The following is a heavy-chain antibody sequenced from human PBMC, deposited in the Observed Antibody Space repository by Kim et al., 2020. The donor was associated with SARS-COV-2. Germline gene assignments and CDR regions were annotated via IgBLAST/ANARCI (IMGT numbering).Heavy chain of an antibody. V-gene: IGHV3-11*01. J-gene: IGHJ5*02. Sequence: YAHSVKGRFTTSRENATNSLYLQMNSLRAEDTAVYYCARALSGSGMGFDPWGQGTLVTVSS. D-gene: IGHD3-10*01. CDR3: ARALSGSGMGFDP.